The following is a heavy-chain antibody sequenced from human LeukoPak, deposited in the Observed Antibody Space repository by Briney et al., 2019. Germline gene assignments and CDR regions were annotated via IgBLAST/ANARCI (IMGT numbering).Heavy chain of an antibody. CDR1: GFTFSSYG. CDR2: ISYDGSNK. Sequence: PGGSLRLSCAASGFTFSSYGMHWVRQAPGKGLEWVAVISYDGSNKYYADSVKGRFTISRDNSKNTLYLQMNSLRAEDTAVYYCAKDCRMVATLDAFDIWGQGTMITVPS. V-gene: IGHV3-30*18. CDR3: AKDCRMVATLDAFDI. J-gene: IGHJ3*02. D-gene: IGHD5-12*01.